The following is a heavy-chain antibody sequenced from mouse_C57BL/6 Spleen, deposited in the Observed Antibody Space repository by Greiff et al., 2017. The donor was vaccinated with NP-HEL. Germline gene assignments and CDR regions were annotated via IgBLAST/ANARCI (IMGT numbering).Heavy chain of an antibody. J-gene: IGHJ2*01. D-gene: IGHD2-4*01. CDR2: IDPANGNT. CDR1: GFNIKNTY. V-gene: IGHV14-3*01. CDR3: ALYDYDERSFDY. Sequence: VQLKESVAELVRPGASVKLSCTASGFNIKNTYMHWVKQRPEQGLEWIGRIDPANGNTKYAPKFQGKATITADTSSNTAYLQLSSLTSEDTAIYYCALYDYDERSFDYWGQGTTLTVSS.